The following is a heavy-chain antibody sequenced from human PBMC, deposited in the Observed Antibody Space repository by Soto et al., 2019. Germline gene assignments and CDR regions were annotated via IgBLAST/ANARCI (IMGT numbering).Heavy chain of an antibody. D-gene: IGHD3-22*01. J-gene: IGHJ4*02. V-gene: IGHV1-3*01. CDR2: VNAGNTNT. Sequence: GASVKGSCQASGYTFTNRYMHWGRQAPGQRLERMGRVNAGNTNTEYSQKFQGRLTITRDTSASTAFMELRSLRSEDTAVYYCAREPSGSYYYFDYWGQGPLVTVSS. CDR3: AREPSGSYYYFDY. CDR1: GYTFTNRY.